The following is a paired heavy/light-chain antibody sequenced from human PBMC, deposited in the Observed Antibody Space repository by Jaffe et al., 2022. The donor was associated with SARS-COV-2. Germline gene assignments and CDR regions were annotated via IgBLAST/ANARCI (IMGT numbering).Light chain of an antibody. Sequence: DIQMTQSPSSLSASVGDRVTITCRASQSISSYLNWYQQKPGKAPKLLIYAASSLQSGVPSRFSGSGSGTDFTLTISSLQPEDFATYYCQQSYSTLSITFGQGTRLEIK. V-gene: IGKV1-39*01. CDR1: QSISSY. CDR3: QQSYSTLSIT. J-gene: IGKJ5*01. CDR2: AAS.
Heavy chain of an antibody. D-gene: IGHD3-3*01. V-gene: IGHV3-33*01. CDR2: IWYDGSNK. CDR1: GFTFSSYG. Sequence: QVQLVESGGGVVQPGRSLRLSCAASGFTFSSYGMHWVRQAPGKGLEWVAVIWYDGSNKYYADSVKGRFTISRDNSKNTLYLQMNSLRAEDTAVYYCARDLSSVLRFLEWYKWTGMDVWGQGTTVTVSS. J-gene: IGHJ6*02. CDR3: ARDLSSVLRFLEWYKWTGMDV.